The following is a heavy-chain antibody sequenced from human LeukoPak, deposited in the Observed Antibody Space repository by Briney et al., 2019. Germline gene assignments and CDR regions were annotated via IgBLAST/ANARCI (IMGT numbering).Heavy chain of an antibody. V-gene: IGHV3-23*01. D-gene: IGHD2/OR15-2a*01. CDR1: GFTLSSYS. J-gene: IGHJ3*02. CDR3: ANHHWNIGGAFDI. Sequence: GGSLRLSCAASGFTLSSYSMSWVRQAPGKGLEWVSAISSGSGDNTFYADSVKGRFTISRDNSKNTLYLQMSSLRADDTAVYYCANHHWNIGGAFDIWGQGTMVTVSS. CDR2: ISSGSGDNT.